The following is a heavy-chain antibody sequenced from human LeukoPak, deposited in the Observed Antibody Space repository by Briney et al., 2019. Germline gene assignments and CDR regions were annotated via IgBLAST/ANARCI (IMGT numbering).Heavy chain of an antibody. D-gene: IGHD3-3*01. CDR3: AKDRTIIGVPIISY. V-gene: IGHV3-23*01. Sequence: PAGTLRLTCAASGFTISSYAMSWLRQAPGKGLEWVSDIIGSGGSTYYASPGKGRITTARDNSKNTLYLQMTSLRADDTAVDYCAKDRTIIGVPIISYWGQGTLVTVSS. CDR2: IIGSGGST. CDR1: GFTISSYA. J-gene: IGHJ4*02.